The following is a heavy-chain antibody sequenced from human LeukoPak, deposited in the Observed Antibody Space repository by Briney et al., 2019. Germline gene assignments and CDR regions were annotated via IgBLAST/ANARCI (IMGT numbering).Heavy chain of an antibody. J-gene: IGHJ4*02. D-gene: IGHD3-22*01. CDR1: GFTFSSYA. CDR3: ASCFSPAYYYDSSGPPPDY. CDR2: ISYEGSNK. V-gene: IGHV3-30-3*01. Sequence: GGSLRLSCAASGFTFSSYAMHWVRQAPGKGLEWVAVISYEGSNKYYADSVKGRFTISRDNSKNTLYLQMNSLRAEDTAVYYCASCFSPAYYYDSSGPPPDYWGQGTLVTVSS.